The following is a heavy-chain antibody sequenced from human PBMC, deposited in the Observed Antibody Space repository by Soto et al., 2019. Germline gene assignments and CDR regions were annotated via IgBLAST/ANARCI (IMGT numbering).Heavy chain of an antibody. D-gene: IGHD3-22*01. J-gene: IGHJ4*02. CDR2: IYYSGST. V-gene: IGHV4-39*01. Sequence: SETLSLTCTVSGGSISSSSYYWGWIRQPPGKGLEWIGSIYYSGSTYYNPSLKSRVTISVDTSKNQFSLKLSSVTAADTAVYYCARSPGTMIGVQDWGQGTLVTVSS. CDR3: ARSPGTMIGVQD. CDR1: GGSISSSSYY.